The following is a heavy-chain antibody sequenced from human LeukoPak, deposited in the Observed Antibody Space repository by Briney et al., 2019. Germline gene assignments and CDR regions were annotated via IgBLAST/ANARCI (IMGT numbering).Heavy chain of an antibody. CDR2: INHSGST. D-gene: IGHD6-13*01. CDR3: AGGRQQLGTDNWFDP. V-gene: IGHV4-34*01. Sequence: PSETLSLTCAVYGGSFSGYYWSWIRQPPGKGLEWIGEINHSGSTNYNPSLKSRVTISVDTSKNQFSLKLSSVTAADTAVYYCAGGRQQLGTDNWFDPWGQGTLVTVSS. CDR1: GGSFSGYY. J-gene: IGHJ5*02.